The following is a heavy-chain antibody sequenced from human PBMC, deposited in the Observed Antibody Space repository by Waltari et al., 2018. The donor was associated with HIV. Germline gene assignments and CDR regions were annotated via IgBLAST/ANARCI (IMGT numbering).Heavy chain of an antibody. Sequence: QVQLVQSGAEVREPGASVRLSCRASGYTFRSYYIPWVKQAPGKGLEWIGVINPTTGTTDCGQNLQGRITVTSDTSTSTVYMDLRSLTSEDTALYYCTRDGPHIVVVTVRTTDGFDIWGQGTMVIVSS. CDR2: INPTTGTT. J-gene: IGHJ3*02. V-gene: IGHV1-46*04. CDR1: GYTFRSYY. D-gene: IGHD2-21*02. CDR3: TRDGPHIVVVTVRTTDGFDI.